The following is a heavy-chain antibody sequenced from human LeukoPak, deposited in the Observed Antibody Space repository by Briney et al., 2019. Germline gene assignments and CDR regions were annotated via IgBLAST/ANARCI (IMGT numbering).Heavy chain of an antibody. CDR2: INPNSGGT. D-gene: IGHD1-26*01. V-gene: IGHV1-2*02. CDR3: ARRGYSGSYLRNWYFDL. J-gene: IGHJ2*01. Sequence: ASVKVSCKASGYTFTGYYMHWVRQAPGQGLEWMGWINPNSGGTNYAQKFQGRVTMTRDTSISTAYMELSRLRSDDTAVYYCARRGYSGSYLRNWYFDLWGRGTLVTVSS. CDR1: GYTFTGYY.